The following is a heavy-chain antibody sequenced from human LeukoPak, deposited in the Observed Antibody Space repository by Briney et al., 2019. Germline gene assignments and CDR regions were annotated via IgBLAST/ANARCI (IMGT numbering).Heavy chain of an antibody. CDR2: IYCSGST. CDR1: GGSIISYY. J-gene: IGHJ4*02. V-gene: IGHV4-59*01. D-gene: IGHD1-1*01. Sequence: SETLSLTCTVSGGSIISYYWSWIRQPPGKGLEWIGYIYCSGSTNYSPSLKSRVTISVDTSKNQFSLKLSSVTAADTAVYYCARWNEGLDYWGQGTLVTVSS. CDR3: ARWNEGLDY.